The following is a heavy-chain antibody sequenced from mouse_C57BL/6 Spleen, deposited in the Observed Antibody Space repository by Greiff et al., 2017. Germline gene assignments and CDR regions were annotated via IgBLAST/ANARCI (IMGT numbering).Heavy chain of an antibody. CDR3: ARRPLLGDNPLFDY. J-gene: IGHJ2*01. Sequence: QVQLQQSGAELARPGASVKLSCKASGYTFKSYGISWVKQRTGQGLEWIGEIYPRSGNTYYNEKFKGKATLTADKSSSTAYMELRSLTSEDSAVYFCARRPLLGDNPLFDYWGQGTTLTVSS. CDR2: IYPRSGNT. CDR1: GYTFKSYG. D-gene: IGHD4-1*01. V-gene: IGHV1-81*01.